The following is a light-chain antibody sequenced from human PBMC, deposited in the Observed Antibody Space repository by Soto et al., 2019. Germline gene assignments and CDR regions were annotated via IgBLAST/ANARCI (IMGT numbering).Light chain of an antibody. J-gene: IGKJ3*01. CDR3: QQRSNWPPIFT. Sequence: DIVLTQSPATLSLSTGERATLSCRASQRVSSYLAWYQQKPGQAPRLLIYDASNRATGIQARFSGSGSGTDFTLTIISLEPEDFAVYYCQQRSNWPPIFTFGPGTKVDIK. V-gene: IGKV3-11*01. CDR2: DAS. CDR1: QRVSSY.